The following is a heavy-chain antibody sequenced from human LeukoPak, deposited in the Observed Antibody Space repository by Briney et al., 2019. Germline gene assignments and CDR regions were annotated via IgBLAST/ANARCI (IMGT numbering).Heavy chain of an antibody. J-gene: IGHJ4*02. D-gene: IGHD3-10*01. CDR3: ARHGRSGTDYSPYNV. V-gene: IGHV4-34*01. CDR1: GGSFSGYY. CDR2: ITYDGST. Sequence: SETLSLTSAVYGGSFSGYYWGWIRQPPGKGLEWIGSITYDGSTYYNPSLKSRVTISVDTSENQFSLNLRSVTAADMAVFYCARHGRSGTDYSPYNVWGQGTLVTVSS.